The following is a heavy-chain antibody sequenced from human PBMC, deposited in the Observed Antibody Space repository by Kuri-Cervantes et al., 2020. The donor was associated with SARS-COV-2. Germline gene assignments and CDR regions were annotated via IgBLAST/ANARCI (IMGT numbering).Heavy chain of an antibody. D-gene: IGHD3-3*01. V-gene: IGHV3-11*04. CDR3: AKSASITIFATYYYYYMDV. CDR2: ISSSGSTI. Sequence: GGSLRLSCAASGFTFSDYYMSWIRQAPGKGLEWVSYISSSGSTIYYADSVKGRFTITRDNAKNSLYLQMNSLRAEDTAVYYCAKSASITIFATYYYYYMDVWGKGTTVTVSS. CDR1: GFTFSDYY. J-gene: IGHJ6*03.